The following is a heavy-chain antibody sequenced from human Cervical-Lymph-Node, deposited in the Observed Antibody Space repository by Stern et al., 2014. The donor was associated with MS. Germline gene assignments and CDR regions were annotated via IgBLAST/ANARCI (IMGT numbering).Heavy chain of an antibody. Sequence: VQLVQSGAEVKKPGASVTVSCNVAGHPLSELAMHWLRQLPTRGLEWMGQFDPEDGETVYAQQFQGRLSMTEDTSTGTAYMTLTALRSEDTAVYYCATDXXVXWGPGTLVTVSS. J-gene: IGHJ4*02. V-gene: IGHV1-24*01. CDR2: FDPEDGET. CDR1: GHPLSELA. CDR3: ATDXXVX.